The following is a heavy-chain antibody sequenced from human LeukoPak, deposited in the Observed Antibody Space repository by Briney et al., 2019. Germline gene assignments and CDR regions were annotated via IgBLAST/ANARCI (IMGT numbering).Heavy chain of an antibody. J-gene: IGHJ1*01. D-gene: IGHD6-13*01. CDR2: ISSSSSYI. Sequence: GGSLRLSCAASGYTFSSYSMNWVRQAPGKGLEWVSSISSSSSYIYFADSVKGRFTISRDNAKNSLYLQMNSLRAEDTAVYYCASYSSSWYGAEYFQHWGQGTLVTVSS. CDR3: ASYSSSWYGAEYFQH. CDR1: GYTFSSYS. V-gene: IGHV3-21*01.